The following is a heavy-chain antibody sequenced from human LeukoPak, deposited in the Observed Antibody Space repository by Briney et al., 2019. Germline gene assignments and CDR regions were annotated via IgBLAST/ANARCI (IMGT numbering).Heavy chain of an antibody. CDR3: ARDAGTGDCFDY. CDR2: IYSGGST. Sequence: GGSLRLSCAASGFTVSSNYMSWVRQAPGKGLEWVSVIYSGGSTYYADSVKGRFTISRDNAKNTLYLQMNSLRDEDTAVYYCARDAGTGDCFDYWGQGTLVTVSS. V-gene: IGHV3-66*01. J-gene: IGHJ4*02. CDR1: GFTVSSNY. D-gene: IGHD7-27*01.